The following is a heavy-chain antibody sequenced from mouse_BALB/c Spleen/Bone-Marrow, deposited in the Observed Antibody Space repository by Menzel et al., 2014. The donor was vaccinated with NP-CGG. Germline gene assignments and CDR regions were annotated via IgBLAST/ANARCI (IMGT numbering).Heavy chain of an antibody. J-gene: IGHJ4*01. CDR1: GYTFTSYW. Sequence: QVQLKESGAELVKPGTSVKLSCKPSGYTFTSYWMHWVKQRPGQGLEWIGEINPSNGRTNYNEKFKNKATLTVDKSSSTAYMQLSSLTSEDSAVYFCARTYGDSPYFYGMDYWGQGTSVTVSS. D-gene: IGHD2-13*01. CDR2: INPSNGRT. V-gene: IGHV1S81*02. CDR3: ARTYGDSPYFYGMDY.